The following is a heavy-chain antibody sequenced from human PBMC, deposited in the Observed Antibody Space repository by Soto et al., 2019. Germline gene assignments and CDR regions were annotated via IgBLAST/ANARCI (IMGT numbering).Heavy chain of an antibody. V-gene: IGHV4-34*01. J-gene: IGHJ4*02. D-gene: IGHD3-10*01. CDR1: GGSFSGYY. CDR2: INHSGST. CDR3: ARGGEMSLY. Sequence: SETLSLTCAVYGGSFSGYYWSWIRQPPGKGLEWIGEINHSGSTNYNPSLKSRVTIPVDTSKNQFSLKLSSVTAADTAVYYCARGGEMSLYWGQGTLVTVSS.